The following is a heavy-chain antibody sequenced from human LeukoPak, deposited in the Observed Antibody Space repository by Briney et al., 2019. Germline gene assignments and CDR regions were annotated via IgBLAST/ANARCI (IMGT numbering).Heavy chain of an antibody. V-gene: IGHV3-33*01. CDR1: GFTFSSYG. J-gene: IGHJ5*02. Sequence: GGSLRLSCAASGFTFSSYGMRWVRQAPGKGLGWVAVIWYDGSNKYYADSVKGRFTISRDNSKNTLYLQMNSLRAEDTAVYYCARDSRGGLLELPSNWFDPWGQGTLVTVSS. CDR3: ARDSRGGLLELPSNWFDP. CDR2: IWYDGSNK. D-gene: IGHD1-7*01.